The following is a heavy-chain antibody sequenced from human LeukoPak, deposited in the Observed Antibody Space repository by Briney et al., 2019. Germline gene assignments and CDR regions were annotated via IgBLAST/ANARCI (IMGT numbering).Heavy chain of an antibody. CDR1: GFTFDDYA. CDR3: AKAGYMVRGAYFDY. V-gene: IGHV3-9*01. Sequence: GGSVRLSCAASGFTFDDYAMHWVRQAPGKGLEWVSGISWNSGSIGYADSVKGRFTISRDNAKNSLYLQMNSLRAEDTALYYCAKAGYMVRGAYFDYWGQGTLVTVSS. CDR2: ISWNSGSI. J-gene: IGHJ4*02. D-gene: IGHD3-10*01.